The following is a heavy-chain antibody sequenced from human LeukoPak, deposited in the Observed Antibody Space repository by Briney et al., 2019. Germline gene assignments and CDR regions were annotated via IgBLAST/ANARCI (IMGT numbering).Heavy chain of an antibody. CDR2: IYYSGST. Sequence: SETLSLTCTVSGGSISSYYWSWIRQPPGKGLEWIGYIYYSGSTNYNPSLKSRVTISVDTSKNQFSLKLSSVTAADTAVYYCARDPGSYFDYWGQGTLVTVSS. CDR3: ARDPGSYFDY. V-gene: IGHV4-59*01. D-gene: IGHD1-14*01. CDR1: GGSISSYY. J-gene: IGHJ4*02.